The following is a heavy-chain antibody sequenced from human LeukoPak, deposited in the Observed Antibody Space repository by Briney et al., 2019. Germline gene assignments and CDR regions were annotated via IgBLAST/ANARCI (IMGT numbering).Heavy chain of an antibody. D-gene: IGHD3-10*01. Sequence: GGSLRLSCAASGFTFSTYAMRWVRQAPGKGLEWVSRISGSDGSTYYADSVKGRFTISRDNSKNTLYLQMNSLRAEDTAVYYCAKGESHPKYYFDYWGQGTLVTVSS. CDR1: GFTFSTYA. CDR3: AKGESHPKYYFDY. J-gene: IGHJ4*02. CDR2: ISGSDGST. V-gene: IGHV3-23*01.